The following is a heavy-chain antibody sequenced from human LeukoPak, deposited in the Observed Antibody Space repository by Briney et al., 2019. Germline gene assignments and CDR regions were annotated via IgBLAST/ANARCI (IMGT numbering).Heavy chain of an antibody. D-gene: IGHD3-3*01. V-gene: IGHV1-69*05. Sequence: ASVKVSCKASGGTFSSYAISWVRQAPGQGLEWMGRTIPIFGTASYAQKFQGRVTMTTDTSTSTAYMELRSLRSDDTAVYYCARDRFWSGYHVSDYWGQGTLVTVSS. CDR3: ARDRFWSGYHVSDY. CDR2: TIPIFGTA. J-gene: IGHJ4*02. CDR1: GGTFSSYA.